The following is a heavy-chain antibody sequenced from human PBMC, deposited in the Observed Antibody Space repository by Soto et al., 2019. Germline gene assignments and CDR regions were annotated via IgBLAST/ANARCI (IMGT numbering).Heavy chain of an antibody. D-gene: IGHD3-3*01. V-gene: IGHV3-23*01. J-gene: IGHJ4*02. CDR3: ATDPNFYDDRAYFTSRWFDN. CDR2: ISGSGDNT. Sequence: PGGSVRLSGEASKVTYSDYAMTWVRQTPGKGLEWVASISGSGDNTYYADSVKGRFAISRDNSKRTLYLQMNSLRGDDAAIYYCATDPNFYDDRAYFTSRWFDNWGQATQVTVSS. CDR1: KVTYSDYA.